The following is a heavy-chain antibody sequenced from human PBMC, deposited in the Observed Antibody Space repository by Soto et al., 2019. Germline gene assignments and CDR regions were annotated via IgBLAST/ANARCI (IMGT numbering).Heavy chain of an antibody. D-gene: IGHD1-26*01. CDR3: AAVRGSLGSLSFDY. J-gene: IGHJ4*02. Sequence: EVLLQQSGAEAREPGGVVKMSCAVSGITFSDLHMHWVKQAPGKGLEWVGLVEVENDDRLYAEKYRGRLNINTDTSRHTSYMELTSLTSDDTAIYFCAAVRGSLGSLSFDYWGQGIGVTVSS. CDR1: GITFSDLH. V-gene: IGHV1-69-2*01. CDR2: VEVENDDR.